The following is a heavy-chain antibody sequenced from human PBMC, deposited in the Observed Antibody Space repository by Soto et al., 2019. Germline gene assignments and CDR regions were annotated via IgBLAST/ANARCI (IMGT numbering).Heavy chain of an antibody. D-gene: IGHD2-15*01. CDR1: GGTFSSYA. Sequence: SVKVSCKASGGTFSSYAISWVRQAPGQGLEWMGGIIPIFGTANYAQKFQGRVTITADESTSTAYMELSSLRSEDTAVYYCARTGSPVVYYYGMDVWGQGTTVTVSS. CDR2: IIPIFGTA. CDR3: ARTGSPVVYYYGMDV. J-gene: IGHJ6*02. V-gene: IGHV1-69*13.